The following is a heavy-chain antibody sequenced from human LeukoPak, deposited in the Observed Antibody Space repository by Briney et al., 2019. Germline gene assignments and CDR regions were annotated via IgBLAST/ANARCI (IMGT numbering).Heavy chain of an antibody. CDR1: GFTFSSYH. D-gene: IGHD1-26*01. J-gene: IGHJ6*02. Sequence: AGGSLRLSCAASGFTFSSYHMSWVRQAPGKGLEWVANIKQDGSKKSYVDSVKGRFTISRDNAKNSLYLQMNSLRAEDTAVYYCAGGVEWEPPGTNNYYYYGMDVWGQGTTVTVSS. V-gene: IGHV3-7*03. CDR3: AGGVEWEPPGTNNYYYYGMDV. CDR2: IKQDGSKK.